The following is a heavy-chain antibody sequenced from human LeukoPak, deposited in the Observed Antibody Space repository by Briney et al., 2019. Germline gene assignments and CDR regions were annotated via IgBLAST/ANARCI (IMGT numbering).Heavy chain of an antibody. CDR1: GDSISSGGYY. CDR3: ARDGNPFDY. J-gene: IGHJ4*02. V-gene: IGHV4-31*03. Sequence: SQTLSLTCTVSGDSISSGGYYWTWLRQHPGKGLEWIGHTHYSGDAHYNPSLKSRVVISVDTSQNQFSLKLSSVTAAGTAVYHCARDGNPFDYWGQGILVTVSS. CDR2: THYSGDA.